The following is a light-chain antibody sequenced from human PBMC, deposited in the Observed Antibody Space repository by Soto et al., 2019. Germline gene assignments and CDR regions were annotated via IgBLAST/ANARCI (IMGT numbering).Light chain of an antibody. J-gene: IGKJ1*01. CDR3: QQYTNRPPWT. CDR1: QSVSTN. CDR2: GAS. V-gene: IGKV3-15*01. Sequence: EIVMTQSPATLSVSPGERATLSCRASQSVSTNLAWYQQKPGQAPRLLIYGASTRATAIPARFSGSGSGTEFTLTISRLQSDDFAVYYCQQYTNRPPWTFGQGTRVDI.